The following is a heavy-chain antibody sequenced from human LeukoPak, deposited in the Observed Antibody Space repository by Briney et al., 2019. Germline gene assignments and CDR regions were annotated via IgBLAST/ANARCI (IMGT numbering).Heavy chain of an antibody. CDR3: ARGRDEYCSGGSCYERPFDP. CDR1: GVSISSYY. Sequence: PSETLSLTCTVSGVSISSYYWSWIRQPPGKGLEWIGYIYYSGSTNYTPPLKSRVTISVDMSKNQLYLKLTSVTPADTAVYYCARGRDEYCSGGSCYERPFDPWGQGTLVTVSS. V-gene: IGHV4-59*08. J-gene: IGHJ5*02. CDR2: IYYSGST. D-gene: IGHD2-15*01.